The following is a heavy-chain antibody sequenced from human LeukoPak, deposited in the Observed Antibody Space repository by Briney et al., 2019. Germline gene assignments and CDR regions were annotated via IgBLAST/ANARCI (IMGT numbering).Heavy chain of an antibody. V-gene: IGHV3-64*01. Sequence: PGGSLRLSCAASGFTFSNYAMHWVRQAPGKGLEYVSAISSNGGSTYYANSVKGRFTISRDNSKNTLYLQMGSLRAEDMAVYYCARDLRLKELAYCGGDCLDYSGQGTLVTVSS. J-gene: IGHJ4*02. CDR1: GFTFSNYA. CDR3: ARDLRLKELAYCGGDCLDY. CDR2: ISSNGGST. D-gene: IGHD2-21*02.